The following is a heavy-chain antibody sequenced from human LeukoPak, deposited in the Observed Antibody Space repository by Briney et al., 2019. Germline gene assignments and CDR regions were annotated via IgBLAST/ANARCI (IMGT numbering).Heavy chain of an antibody. J-gene: IGHJ3*01. CDR3: ARVGCSGTDCYSRVYGFDL. V-gene: IGHV3-7*01. CDR2: VKADGGET. CDR1: GFNPRHYW. Sequence: GGSLRLSCETSGFNPRHYWMSWVRQAPGKGLEWVANVKADGGETNYVDSVKGRFTISRDNSKNSVLLQMNTLRAEDTALYYCARVGCSGTDCYSRVYGFDLWGQGTMVTVSS. D-gene: IGHD2-21*02.